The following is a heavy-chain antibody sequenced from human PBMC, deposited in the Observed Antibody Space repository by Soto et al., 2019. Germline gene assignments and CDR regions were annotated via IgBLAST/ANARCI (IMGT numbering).Heavy chain of an antibody. CDR2: ISAYNGNT. Sequence: ASVKVSCKASGYTFTSYGISWVRQAPGQGLEWMGWISAYNGNTNYAQKLQGRVTMTTDTSTSTAYMELRSLRSDDTAVYYCARDLTPFAYFCGWYGRSRVFDSWGQGTLVT. CDR1: GYTFTSYG. J-gene: IGHJ4*02. CDR3: ARDLTPFAYFCGWYGRSRVFDS. D-gene: IGHD6-19*01. V-gene: IGHV1-18*01.